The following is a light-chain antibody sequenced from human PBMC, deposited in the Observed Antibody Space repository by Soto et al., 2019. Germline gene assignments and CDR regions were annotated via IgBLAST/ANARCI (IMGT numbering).Light chain of an antibody. CDR3: QQVNDYPLT. V-gene: IGKV1-9*01. Sequence: DIPLTQSPSFLSASVGDRVTITCRASQGLRSYLAWYQQKPGKAPNLLIYPASTLQSGVPSRFSGSESGSEFTLTISGLRPEDFATYYCQQVNDYPLTFGGGTKVEIK. CDR1: QGLRSY. CDR2: PAS. J-gene: IGKJ4*01.